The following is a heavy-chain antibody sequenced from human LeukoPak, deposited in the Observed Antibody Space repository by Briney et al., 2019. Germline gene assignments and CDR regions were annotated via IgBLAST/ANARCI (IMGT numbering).Heavy chain of an antibody. D-gene: IGHD1-26*01. CDR2: ISSSSSYI. CDR1: GFTFSSYS. CDR3: ARDLYSGSYSYFDY. J-gene: IGHJ4*02. Sequence: GGSLRLSCAASGFTFSSYSMNWVRQAPGKGLEWVSSISSSSSYIYYADSVKCRFTISRDNAKNSLYLQMNSLRAEDTAVYYCARDLYSGSYSYFDYWGQGTLVTVSS. V-gene: IGHV3-21*01.